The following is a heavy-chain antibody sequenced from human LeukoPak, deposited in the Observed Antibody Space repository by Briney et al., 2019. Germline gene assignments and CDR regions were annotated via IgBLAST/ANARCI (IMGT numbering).Heavy chain of an antibody. V-gene: IGHV3-21*04. CDR1: GFTFSSYS. J-gene: IGHJ4*02. Sequence: GGSLRLSCAASGFTFSSYSMNWVRQAPGKGLEWVSSISSSSSYIYYADSVKGRFTISRDNAKNSLYLQMNSLRAEDTALYYCAKADWNDLAFDYWGQGTLVTVSS. CDR3: AKADWNDLAFDY. D-gene: IGHD1-1*01. CDR2: ISSSSSYI.